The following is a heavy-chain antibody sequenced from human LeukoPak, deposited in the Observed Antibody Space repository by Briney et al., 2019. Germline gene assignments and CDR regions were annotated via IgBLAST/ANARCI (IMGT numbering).Heavy chain of an antibody. Sequence: GGSLRLSCAASGFTFSSYAMHWVRQAPGKGLEWVAVISYDGSNKYYADSVKGRFTISRDNSKNTLYLQMNSLRAEDTAVYYCAKDLKTTYYYDSSGYEWGQGTLVTVSS. J-gene: IGHJ4*02. CDR1: GFTFSSYA. CDR2: ISYDGSNK. D-gene: IGHD3-22*01. V-gene: IGHV3-30-3*01. CDR3: AKDLKTTYYYDSSGYE.